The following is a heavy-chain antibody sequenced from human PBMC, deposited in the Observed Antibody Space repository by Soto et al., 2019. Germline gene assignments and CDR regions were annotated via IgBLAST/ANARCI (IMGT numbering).Heavy chain of an antibody. J-gene: IGHJ4*02. CDR3: ARVPDY. CDR2: IIPIFGTA. CDR1: GYTFRNYG. D-gene: IGHD2-2*01. V-gene: IGHV1-69*13. Sequence: ASVKVSCKAYGYTFRNYGITWVRQAPGQGLEWMGGIIPIFGTANYAQKFQGRVTITADESASTAYMELSSLRSEDTAVYYCARVPDYWGQGILVTVSS.